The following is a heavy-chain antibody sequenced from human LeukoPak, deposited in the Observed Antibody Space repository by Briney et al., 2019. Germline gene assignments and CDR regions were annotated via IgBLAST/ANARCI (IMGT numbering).Heavy chain of an antibody. V-gene: IGHV4-59*01. J-gene: IGHJ5*02. CDR1: GGSISSYY. CDR3: AKRTLTSSGAANDWFPR. D-gene: IGHD6-13*01. Sequence: SETLSLTCTVSGGSISSYYWSWIRQPPGKGLEWIGYIYYSGSTNYNPSLKSRVTISVDTSKNQFSLKLSSVPAAYTAGYYCAKRTLTSSGAANDWFPRGGQGTLVTV. CDR2: IYYSGST.